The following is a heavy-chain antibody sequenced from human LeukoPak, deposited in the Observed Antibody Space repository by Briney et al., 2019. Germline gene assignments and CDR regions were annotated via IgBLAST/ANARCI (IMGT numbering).Heavy chain of an antibody. J-gene: IGHJ4*02. D-gene: IGHD6-6*01. V-gene: IGHV5-51*01. CDR3: ARHYNSSSGSDY. CDR2: IDPGNSDI. Sequence: GESLKISCRGSGYIFTNYWIDWVRQMPGQGLEWMGMIDPGNSDIRYSPSLQGQVTISVDKSITTAYLQRSSLKPSDTAMYYCARHYNSSSGSDYWGQGTLVTVSS. CDR1: GYIFTNYW.